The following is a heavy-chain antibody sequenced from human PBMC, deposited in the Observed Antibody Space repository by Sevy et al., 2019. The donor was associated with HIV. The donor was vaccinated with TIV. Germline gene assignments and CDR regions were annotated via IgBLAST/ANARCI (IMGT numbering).Heavy chain of an antibody. J-gene: IGHJ4*02. CDR1: GFSFITYS. CDR2: ISSSSSAI. Sequence: GGSLRLSCAASGFSFITYSMNWVRQAPGKGLEWVSYISSSSSAIQYADSVKGRFTISRDNAKNSLYLQMNSLRDEDTAMYYCARDSRGSGTYFDYWGQGTLVTVSS. D-gene: IGHD3-10*01. CDR3: ARDSRGSGTYFDY. V-gene: IGHV3-48*02.